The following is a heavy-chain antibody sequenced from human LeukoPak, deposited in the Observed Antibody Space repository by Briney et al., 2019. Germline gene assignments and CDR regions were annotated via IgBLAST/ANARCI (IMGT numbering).Heavy chain of an antibody. V-gene: IGHV3-11*01. CDR2: ISRSGSTI. CDR3: ARGLRDSSSPGYSYYYMDV. CDR1: GFTFSDYY. Sequence: GGSLRLSCAASGFTFSDYYMDWIRQAPGKGLEWVSYISRSGSTIFYADSAKGRFTISRDNAKNSLYLQMSSLRAEDTAVYYCARGLRDSSSPGYSYYYMDVWGKGTTVTVSS. D-gene: IGHD6-6*01. J-gene: IGHJ6*03.